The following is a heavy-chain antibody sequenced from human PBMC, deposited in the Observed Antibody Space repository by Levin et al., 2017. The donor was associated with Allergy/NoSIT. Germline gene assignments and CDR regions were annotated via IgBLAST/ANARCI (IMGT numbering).Heavy chain of an antibody. J-gene: IGHJ6*02. CDR2: IKQDGSEK. CDR1: GFTFSSYW. D-gene: IGHD4-11*01. V-gene: IGHV3-7*01. Sequence: GESLKISCAASGFTFSSYWMSWVRQAPGKGLEWVANIKQDGSEKYYVDSVKGRFTISRDNAKNSLYLQMNSLRAEDTAVYYCAREGFVVTTPLNYYYYGMDVWGQGTTVTVSS. CDR3: AREGFVVTTPLNYYYYGMDV.